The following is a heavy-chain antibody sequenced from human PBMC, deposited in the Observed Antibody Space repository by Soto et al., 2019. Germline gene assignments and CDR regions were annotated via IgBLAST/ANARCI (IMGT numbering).Heavy chain of an antibody. CDR3: AKGRLAVGSDWFDS. V-gene: IGHV3-23*01. CDR2: IDGDGGDT. J-gene: IGHJ5*01. Sequence: EVQLLESGGGLIQVGGSLRLACVAPGITFNPYAMIWVRQAPGKGLEWVSAIDGDGGDTYYADFVKGRFTMSRDNSKNTVYLNMRSLTAEDTALYYCAKGRLAVGSDWFDSWGPGTLVTVSS. CDR1: GITFNPYA. D-gene: IGHD1-26*01.